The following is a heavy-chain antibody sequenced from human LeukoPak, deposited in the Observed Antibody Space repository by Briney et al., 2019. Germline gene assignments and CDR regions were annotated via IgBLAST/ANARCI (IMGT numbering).Heavy chain of an antibody. J-gene: IGHJ4*02. V-gene: IGHV3-74*01. D-gene: IGHD2-2*01. CDR3: AKDLWKYQLRTLDY. CDR2: IDGDGSST. CDR1: GFTFSSYW. Sequence: PGGSLRLSCAASGFTFSSYWMQWVRQAPGKGLVWVSRIDGDGSSTNYADSVKGRFTISRDNAKNTLNLQMNSLRAEDTAVYYCAKDLWKYQLRTLDYWGQGTLVTVSP.